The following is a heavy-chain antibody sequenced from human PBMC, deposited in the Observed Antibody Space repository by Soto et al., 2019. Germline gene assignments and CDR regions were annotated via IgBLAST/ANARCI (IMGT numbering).Heavy chain of an antibody. V-gene: IGHV3-48*02. Sequence: GGSLRLSCAASGFTFSSYSMNWVRQAPGKGLEWVSYISSSSSTIYYADSVKGRFTISRDNAKNSLYLQMNSLRDEDTAVYYCARGDYRLYYYGMDVWGQGTTVTVSS. D-gene: IGHD4-4*01. J-gene: IGHJ6*02. CDR3: ARGDYRLYYYGMDV. CDR2: ISSSSSTI. CDR1: GFTFSSYS.